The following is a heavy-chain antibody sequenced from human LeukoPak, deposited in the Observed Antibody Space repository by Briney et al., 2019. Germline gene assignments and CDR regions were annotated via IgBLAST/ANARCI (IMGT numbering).Heavy chain of an antibody. J-gene: IGHJ4*02. D-gene: IGHD6-6*01. CDR1: GFTFSSYA. CDR3: AKDGQYSSSSPYYFDY. CDR2: ISFSGGTT. Sequence: GGSLRLSCAASGFTFSSYAMSWVRQAPGKGLEWVSGISFSGGTTYYADSVKGRFTISRDNSKNTLYLQMNSLRAEDTAVYYCAKDGQYSSSSPYYFDYWGQGTLVTVSS. V-gene: IGHV3-23*01.